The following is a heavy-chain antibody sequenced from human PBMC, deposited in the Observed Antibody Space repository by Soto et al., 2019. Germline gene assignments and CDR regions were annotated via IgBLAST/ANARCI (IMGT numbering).Heavy chain of an antibody. CDR3: ATNPYFY. D-gene: IGHD3-9*01. CDR2: FYYSGST. J-gene: IGHJ4*02. Sequence: SETLSLTCTVSGASISSSTYYWGWIRQPPGKGLEWIGYFYYSGSTYYNPSLKSRVNISVDTSKNQFSLMLSSVTATDTAVYYCATNPYFYWGQGTLVTVSS. V-gene: IGHV4-39*01. CDR1: GASISSSTYY.